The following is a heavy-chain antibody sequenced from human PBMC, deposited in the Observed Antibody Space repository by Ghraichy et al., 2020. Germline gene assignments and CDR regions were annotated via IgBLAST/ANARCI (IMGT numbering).Heavy chain of an antibody. V-gene: IGHV4-39*01. Sequence: SETLSLTCTVSGGSISSSSYYWGWIRQPPGKGLEWIGSIYYSGSTYYNPSLKSRVTISVDTSKNQFSLKLSSVTAADTAVYYCARHYGGGYVPPPFDYWGQGTLVTVSS. CDR2: IYYSGST. CDR3: ARHYGGGYVPPPFDY. CDR1: GGSISSSSYY. D-gene: IGHD5-18*01. J-gene: IGHJ4*02.